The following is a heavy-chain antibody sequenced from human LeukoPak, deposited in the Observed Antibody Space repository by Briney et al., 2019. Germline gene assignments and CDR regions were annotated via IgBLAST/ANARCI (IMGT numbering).Heavy chain of an antibody. CDR3: AREASGSGWYKVVFDY. V-gene: IGHV4-61*02. D-gene: IGHD6-19*01. CDR2: IYTSGST. CDR1: GGSISSGSYY. Sequence: KPSETLSLTCTVSGGSISSGSYYWSWIRQPAGKGLEWIGRIYTSGSTNYNPSLKSRVTISVDTSKNQFSLKLSSVTAADTAVYYCAREASGSGWYKVVFDYWGQGTLVTVSS. J-gene: IGHJ4*02.